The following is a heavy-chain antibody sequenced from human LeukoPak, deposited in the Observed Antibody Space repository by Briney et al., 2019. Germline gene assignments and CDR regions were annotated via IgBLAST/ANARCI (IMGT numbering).Heavy chain of an antibody. J-gene: IGHJ4*02. V-gene: IGHV4-34*01. Sequence: SSETLSLTCAVYGGSFSGYYWSWIRQPPGKGLEWIGEINHSGSTNYNPSLKSRVTISVDTSKNQFSLKLSSVTAADTAVYYCARPPHDSSSWYYYWGQGTLVTVSS. CDR1: GGSFSGYY. CDR3: ARPPHDSSSWYYY. D-gene: IGHD6-13*01. CDR2: INHSGST.